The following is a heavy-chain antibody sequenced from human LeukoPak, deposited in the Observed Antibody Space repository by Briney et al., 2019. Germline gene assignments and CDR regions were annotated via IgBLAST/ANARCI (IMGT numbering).Heavy chain of an antibody. CDR1: GFTFSSYD. D-gene: IGHD3-22*01. V-gene: IGHV3-13*01. J-gene: IGHJ4*02. Sequence: AAGSLRLSCSASGFTFSSYDMHWLRQATGKDRKWVSAIGTAGDTYYPGSVKGLFTISRENAKNSLYLKMNSLRAGDTAVYYCARASSRYDSSGYYSDWGQGTLVTVSS. CDR2: IGTAGDT. CDR3: ARASSRYDSSGYYSD.